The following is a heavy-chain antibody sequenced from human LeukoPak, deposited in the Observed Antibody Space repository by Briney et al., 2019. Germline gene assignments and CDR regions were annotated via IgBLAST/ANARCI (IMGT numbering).Heavy chain of an antibody. CDR3: ASSPNRITIFGVVGPSVWY. CDR1: GFTFSSYW. V-gene: IGHV3-21*01. J-gene: IGHJ4*02. Sequence: GGSLRLSCAASGFTFSSYWMSWVRQAPGKGLEWVSSISSSSSYIYYADSVKGRFTISRDNAKNSLYLQMNSLRAEDTAVYYCASSPNRITIFGVVGPSVWYWGQGTLVTVSS. D-gene: IGHD3-3*01. CDR2: ISSSSSYI.